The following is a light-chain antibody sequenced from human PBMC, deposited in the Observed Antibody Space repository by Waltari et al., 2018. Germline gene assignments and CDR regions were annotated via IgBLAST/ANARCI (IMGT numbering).Light chain of an antibody. Sequence: QSVLTQPPSASGAPGQEIIISCSGSSSNIGDNYVYCFQQLPGTAPKLRIYWNDQRPSGVPDRFSGSKSGTSASLAISGLRPEDEANYYCATWDDSLSGSLFGGGTKLTVL. CDR3: ATWDDSLSGSL. CDR2: WND. V-gene: IGLV1-47*01. CDR1: SSNIGDNY. J-gene: IGLJ2*01.